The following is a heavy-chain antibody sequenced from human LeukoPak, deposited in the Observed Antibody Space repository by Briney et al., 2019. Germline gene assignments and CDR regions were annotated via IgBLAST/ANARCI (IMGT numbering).Heavy chain of an antibody. D-gene: IGHD3-10*01. V-gene: IGHV3-30*18. CDR3: AKVEEGYITLMSPDY. J-gene: IGHJ4*02. CDR2: ISYDGSNK. Sequence: PGRSLRLSCAASGITLSSYAMHWVRQAPGKGLEWVAVISYDGSNKYYADSVKGRFTISRDNSKNTLYLQMNSLRAEDTAVYYCAKVEEGYITLMSPDYWGQGTLVTVSS. CDR1: GITLSSYA.